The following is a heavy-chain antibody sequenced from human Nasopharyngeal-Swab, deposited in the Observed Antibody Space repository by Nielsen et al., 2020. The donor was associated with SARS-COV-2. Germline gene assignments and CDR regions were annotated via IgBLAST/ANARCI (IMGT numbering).Heavy chain of an antibody. D-gene: IGHD6-13*01. V-gene: IGHV3-21*01. CDR2: TSSRSGDI. Sequence: WIRQPPGKGLEWVSSTSSRSGDISYTDSVKGRFSISRDNAKNSLYLQMNSMRVEDTAVYYCARDLEGIFDHWGQGALVTVSS. CDR3: ARDLEGIFDH. J-gene: IGHJ4*02.